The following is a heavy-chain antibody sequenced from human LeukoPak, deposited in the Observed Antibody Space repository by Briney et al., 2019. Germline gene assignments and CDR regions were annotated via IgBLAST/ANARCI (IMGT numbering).Heavy chain of an antibody. D-gene: IGHD1-26*01. Sequence: PSETLSLTCTVSGGSISTGTYYWSWIRQPAGKGLEWIGRIYTSGSTNYNPSLKSRVTISVDTSKNQFSLNMNSVTAADTAVYYCARHPTKWELRLSLDYWGQGTLVTVSS. J-gene: IGHJ4*02. CDR2: IYTSGST. CDR3: ARHPTKWELRLSLDY. CDR1: GGSISTGTYY. V-gene: IGHV4-61*02.